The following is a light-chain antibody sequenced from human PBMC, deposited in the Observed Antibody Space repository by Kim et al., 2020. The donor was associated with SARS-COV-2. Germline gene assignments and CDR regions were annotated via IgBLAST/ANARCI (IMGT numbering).Light chain of an antibody. Sequence: QSALTQPASVSGSPGQSITISCTGTSSDIGAYNYVSWYQQHPGKAPKLIIYDVSHRPSGISNRFSGSKSGNTASLTISGLQADDEADYYCSSYSRSSTYVFGTVTKVTVL. CDR2: DVS. J-gene: IGLJ1*01. V-gene: IGLV2-14*03. CDR3: SSYSRSSTYV. CDR1: SSDIGAYNY.